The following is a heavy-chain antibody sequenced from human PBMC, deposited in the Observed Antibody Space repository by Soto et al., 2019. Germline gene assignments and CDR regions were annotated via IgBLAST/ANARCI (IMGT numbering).Heavy chain of an antibody. CDR3: AHLYSAASGTRYYFDY. CDR2: IYWDDDK. Sequence: QITLKESDPTLAKPTQTLTLTCTFSGFPFTTDGMGVGWIRQPPGNALEWLALIYWDDDKRYSPSLKCRLTITTDASTNQVVLTLTNMDPADTATYYCAHLYSAASGTRYYFDYWGQGTLVTVSS. D-gene: IGHD6-13*01. V-gene: IGHV2-5*02. CDR1: GFPFTTDGMG. J-gene: IGHJ4*02.